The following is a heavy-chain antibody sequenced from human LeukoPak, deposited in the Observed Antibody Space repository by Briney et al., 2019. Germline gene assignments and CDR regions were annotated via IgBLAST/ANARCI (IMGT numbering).Heavy chain of an antibody. V-gene: IGHV3-49*04. CDR1: GFTFGNHS. CDR2: IASKAHRGTP. Sequence: GGSLRLSCTASGFTFGNHSISWVRQAPGKGLEWVGFIASKAHRGTPEYAASLKCRFSISRDDSKRIAYLQMNSLKIEDTAVYYCARHQIVSLDYWGPGTLVTVSS. CDR3: ARHQIVSLDY. D-gene: IGHD5/OR15-5a*01. J-gene: IGHJ4*02.